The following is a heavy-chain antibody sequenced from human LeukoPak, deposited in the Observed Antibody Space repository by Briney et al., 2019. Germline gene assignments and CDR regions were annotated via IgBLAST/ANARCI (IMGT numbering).Heavy chain of an antibody. J-gene: IGHJ6*03. CDR2: IYPGDSGT. CDR3: ARLSDYYYYYMDV. V-gene: IGHV5-51*01. CDR1: GYSFTSYW. Sequence: GESLKISCKGSGYSFTSYWIGWVRQMPGKGLEWMGIIYPGDSGTRYSPSFQGQVTISADKSISTAYLQWSSLKASDTAMYYCARLSDYYYYYMDVWGKGTTVTVSS.